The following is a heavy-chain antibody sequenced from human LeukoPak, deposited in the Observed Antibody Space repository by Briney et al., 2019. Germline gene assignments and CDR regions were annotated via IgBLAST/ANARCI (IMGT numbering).Heavy chain of an antibody. CDR2: ISSSSSYI. D-gene: IGHD3-16*02. V-gene: IGHV3-21*04. Sequence: GALRLSCAASGFTFSSYSMNWVRQAPGKGLEWVSSISSSSSYIYYADSVKGRFTISRDNAKNSLYLQMNSLRAEDTAVYYCARSEMITFGGVIAFWGQGTLVTVSS. J-gene: IGHJ4*02. CDR3: ARSEMITFGGVIAF. CDR1: GFTFSSYS.